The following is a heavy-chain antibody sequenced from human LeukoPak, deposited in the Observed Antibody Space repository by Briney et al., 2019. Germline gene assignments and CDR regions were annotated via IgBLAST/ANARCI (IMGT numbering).Heavy chain of an antibody. CDR2: ISGSGGST. V-gene: IGHV3-23*01. CDR3: ARRFVSGSTWFDH. D-gene: IGHD3-10*01. Sequence: GGSLRLSCAASGFTFSSYAMSWVRQAPGKGLEWVSAISGSGGSTYYADSVQGRFTISRDNSKNTLYLQMNSLRAEDTAVYYCARRFVSGSTWFDHWGQGTLVTVSS. J-gene: IGHJ5*02. CDR1: GFTFSSYA.